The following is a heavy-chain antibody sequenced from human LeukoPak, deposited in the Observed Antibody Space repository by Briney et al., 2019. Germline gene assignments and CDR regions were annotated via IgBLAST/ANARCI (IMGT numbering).Heavy chain of an antibody. Sequence: TPSETLSLTCTVSGGSIRSYYWSWIRQPPGKGLEWIGYIYSSGSTNYSPSLKSRVTISVDTSKNQFSLKLSSVTAADTAVYYCARWGYSTASAIILDYWGQGVLVTVSS. CDR3: ARWGYSTASAIILDY. CDR1: GGSIRSYY. D-gene: IGHD6-6*01. CDR2: IYSSGST. V-gene: IGHV4-59*01. J-gene: IGHJ4*02.